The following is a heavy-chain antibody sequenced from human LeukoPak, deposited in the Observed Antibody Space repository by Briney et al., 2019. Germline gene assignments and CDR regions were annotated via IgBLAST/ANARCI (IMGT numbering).Heavy chain of an antibody. CDR3: AREGYSSGWYYFDY. V-gene: IGHV3-48*03. CDR1: GFTFSSYE. D-gene: IGHD6-19*01. CDR2: ISSSGSTI. Sequence: GGSLRLSCAASGFTFSSYEMNWVRQAPGKGLEWVSYISSSGSTIYYADSVKGRFTISRDSAKNSLYLQMNSLRAEDTAVYYCAREGYSSGWYYFDYWGQGTLVTVSS. J-gene: IGHJ4*02.